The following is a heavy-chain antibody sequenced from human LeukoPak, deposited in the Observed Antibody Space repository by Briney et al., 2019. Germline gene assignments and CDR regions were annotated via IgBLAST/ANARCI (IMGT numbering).Heavy chain of an antibody. CDR1: GFTFSSYG. D-gene: IGHD1-26*01. J-gene: IGHJ6*02. V-gene: IGHV3-30*18. CDR3: AKDLGRELPYYYYGMDV. CDR2: ISYDGSNK. Sequence: RGSLRLSCAASGFTFSSYGMHWVRQAPGKGLEWVAVISYDGSNKYYADSVKGRFTISRDNSKNTLYLQMNSLRAEDTAVYYCAKDLGRELPYYYYGMDVWGQGTTVTVSS.